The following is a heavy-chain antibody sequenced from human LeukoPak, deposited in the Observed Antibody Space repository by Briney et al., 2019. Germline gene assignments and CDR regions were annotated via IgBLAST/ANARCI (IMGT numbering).Heavy chain of an antibody. CDR3: ARDRVGATVRGNDY. D-gene: IGHD1-26*01. CDR1: AGTFSSYA. CDR2: IIPILGIA. J-gene: IGHJ4*02. V-gene: IGHV1-69*04. Sequence: GASVKVSCKASAGTFSSYAISWVRQAPGQGLEWMGRIIPILGIANYAQKFQGRVTITADKSTSTAYMELSSLRSEDTAVYYCARDRVGATVRGNDYWGQGTLVTVSS.